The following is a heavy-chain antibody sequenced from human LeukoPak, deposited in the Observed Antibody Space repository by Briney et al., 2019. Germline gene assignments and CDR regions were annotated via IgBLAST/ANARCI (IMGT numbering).Heavy chain of an antibody. CDR1: GGSISSYY. Sequence: SETLSLTCTVSGGSISSYYWSWIRQPPGKGPEWIGYIYYSGSTNYNPSLKSRVTIPVDTSKNQFSLKLSSVTAADTAVYYCASHPRGAPLFYPWGQGTLVTVSS. CDR3: ASHPRGAPLFYP. CDR2: IYYSGST. V-gene: IGHV4-59*01. D-gene: IGHD3-10*01. J-gene: IGHJ5*02.